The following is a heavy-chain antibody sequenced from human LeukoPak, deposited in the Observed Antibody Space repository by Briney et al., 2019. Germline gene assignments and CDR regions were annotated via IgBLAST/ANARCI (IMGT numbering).Heavy chain of an antibody. V-gene: IGHV3-43*02. CDR3: AKDSVGWQRGYYFDS. D-gene: IGHD6-19*01. Sequence: GGSLRLSCAASGFPFEDYTIHWVRQAPGKGLEWVSLISGDGGSTDFADSVKGRFTISRDNSKNSLYLQMNSLRTEDNALYYCAKDSVGWQRGYYFDSWGQGTLVTVSS. CDR1: GFPFEDYT. CDR2: ISGDGGST. J-gene: IGHJ4*02.